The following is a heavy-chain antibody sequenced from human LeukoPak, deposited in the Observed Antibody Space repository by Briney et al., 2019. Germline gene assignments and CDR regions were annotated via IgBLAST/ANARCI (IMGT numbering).Heavy chain of an antibody. V-gene: IGHV3-30-3*01. D-gene: IGHD1-26*01. J-gene: IGHJ4*02. CDR2: ISYDGSNK. CDR1: GFTFSSYA. CDR3: ARDPIVGATDYYFDY. Sequence: PGGSLRLSCAASGFTFSSYAMHWVRQAPGKGLEWVAVISYDGSNKYYADSVKGRFTISRDNSKNTLYLQMNSLRAEDTAVYYCARDPIVGATDYYFDYWGQGTLVTVSS.